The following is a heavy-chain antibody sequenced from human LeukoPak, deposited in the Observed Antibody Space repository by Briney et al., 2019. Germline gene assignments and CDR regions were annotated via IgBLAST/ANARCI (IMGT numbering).Heavy chain of an antibody. CDR2: INPSGGST. Sequence: ASVKVSCKASGYTFTSYCMHWVRQAPGQGLEWMGIINPSGGSTSYAQKFQGRVTMTRDTSTSTVYMELSSLRSEDAAVYYCARDQGGRYGSDYWGQGTLVTVSS. CDR3: ARDQGGRYGSDY. V-gene: IGHV1-46*01. D-gene: IGHD4-17*01. CDR1: GYTFTSYC. J-gene: IGHJ4*02.